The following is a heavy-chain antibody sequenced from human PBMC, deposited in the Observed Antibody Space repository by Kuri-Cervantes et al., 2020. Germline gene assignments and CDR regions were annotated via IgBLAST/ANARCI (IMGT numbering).Heavy chain of an antibody. CDR1: GFTFNSFW. CDR3: ARDLGTTVVKPQGWYFDL. J-gene: IGHJ2*01. Sequence: GESLKISCAASGFTFNSFWMNWVRQAPGKGLEWVANIQQDGSEKYYVDSVKGRFTISRDNAKNSLYLQMNSLRAEDTAVYYCARDLGTTVVKPQGWYFDLWGRGTLVTVSS. CDR2: IQQDGSEK. V-gene: IGHV3-7*01. D-gene: IGHD4-23*01.